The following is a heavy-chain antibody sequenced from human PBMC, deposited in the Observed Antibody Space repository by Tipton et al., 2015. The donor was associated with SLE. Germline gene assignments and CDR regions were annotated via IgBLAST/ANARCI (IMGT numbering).Heavy chain of an antibody. V-gene: IGHV4-34*01. CDR2: INHSGST. CDR3: AREGGGYYGSGSPIWTPSFDY. J-gene: IGHJ4*02. Sequence: TLSLTCAVYGGSFSGYYWSWIRQPPGKGLEWIGEINHSGSTNYNPSLKSRVTISVDTSKNQFSLKLSSVTAADTAVYYCAREGGGYYGSGSPIWTPSFDYWGQGTLVTVSS. D-gene: IGHD3-10*01. CDR1: GGSFSGYY.